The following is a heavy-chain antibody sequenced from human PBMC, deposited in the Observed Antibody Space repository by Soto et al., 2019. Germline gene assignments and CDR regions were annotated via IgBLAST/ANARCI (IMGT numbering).Heavy chain of an antibody. CDR1: GYTFTSYD. CDR2: MNPKSGNT. J-gene: IGHJ4*02. CDR3: ARELSSSWRFDY. Sequence: QVQLVQSGAEVKKPGASVKVSCKASGYTFTSYDINWVRQATGQGLEWMGWMNPKSGNTGYAQKFQGRVTMTRNTSISTAHMELSSLRSEDTAVYYCARELSSSWRFDYWGQGTLVTVSS. D-gene: IGHD6-13*01. V-gene: IGHV1-8*01.